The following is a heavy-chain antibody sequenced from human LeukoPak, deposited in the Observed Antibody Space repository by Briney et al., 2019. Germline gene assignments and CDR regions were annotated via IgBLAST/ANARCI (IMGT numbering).Heavy chain of an antibody. CDR2: IKQDGSEK. V-gene: IGHV3-7*01. Sequence: GGSLRLSCVASGFTLSSYWMSWVRQAPGKGLEWVADIKQDGSEKNYVDSVKGRFAISRDNAKTSLYLQMNSLRAEDTAVYYCARGRDGYNSLSLDYWGQGTLVTVSS. J-gene: IGHJ4*02. CDR3: ARGRDGYNSLSLDY. D-gene: IGHD5-24*01. CDR1: GFTLSSYW.